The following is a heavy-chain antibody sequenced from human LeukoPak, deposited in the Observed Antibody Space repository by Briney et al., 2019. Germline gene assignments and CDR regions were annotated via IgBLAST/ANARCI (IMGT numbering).Heavy chain of an antibody. CDR3: ARDSSMLRGPLVIYYFDF. Sequence: GGSLRLSCAASEFTFSSYAMSWVRQAPGKGLEWVSTITGRGDATYYADSVKGRFTISRDNSKNTLYLQMNSLRADDTAVYYCARDSSMLRGPLVIYYFDFWGQGTLVTVSS. V-gene: IGHV3-23*01. D-gene: IGHD3-10*01. CDR1: EFTFSSYA. J-gene: IGHJ4*02. CDR2: ITGRGDAT.